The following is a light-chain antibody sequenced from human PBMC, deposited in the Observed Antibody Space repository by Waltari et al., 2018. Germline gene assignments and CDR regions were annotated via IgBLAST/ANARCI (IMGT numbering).Light chain of an antibody. V-gene: IGLV3-10*01. CDR1: DLPTKY. Sequence: SYELTQPPSVSVSPGQTARITCSGDDLPTKYAYWYQQKPGQAPVVVPYEDTKRPPGIPERFSGSSSGTMATFTISGAQVEDEADYYCYSTDSSGNHRVFGRGTKLTVL. CDR3: YSTDSSGNHRV. CDR2: EDT. J-gene: IGLJ3*02.